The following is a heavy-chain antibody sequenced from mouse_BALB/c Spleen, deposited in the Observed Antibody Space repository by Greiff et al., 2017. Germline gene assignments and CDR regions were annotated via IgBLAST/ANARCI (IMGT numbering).Heavy chain of an antibody. D-gene: IGHD1-1*01. V-gene: IGHV1-66*01. CDR2: IFPGSGNT. J-gene: IGHJ1*01. CDR3: ARGGYGSSHWYFDV. Sequence: VQLQQSGPELVKPGASVKISCKASGYSFTSYYIHWVKQRPGQGLEWSGWIFPGSGNTKYNEKFKGKATLTADTSSSTAYMQLSSLTSEDSAVYFCARGGYGSSHWYFDVWGAGTTVTVSS. CDR1: GYSFTSYY.